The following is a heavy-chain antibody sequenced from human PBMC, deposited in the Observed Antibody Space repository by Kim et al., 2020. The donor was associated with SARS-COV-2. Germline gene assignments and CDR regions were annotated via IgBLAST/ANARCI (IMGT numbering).Heavy chain of an antibody. Sequence: GESLKISCKGSGYSFTSYWIGWVRQMPGKGLEWMGIIYPGDSDTRYSPSFQGQVTISADKSISTAYLQWSSLKASDTAMYYCARRVVSYYGSGSYTVWFDPWGQGTLVTVSS. CDR2: IYPGDSDT. J-gene: IGHJ5*02. D-gene: IGHD3-10*01. CDR3: ARRVVSYYGSGSYTVWFDP. CDR1: GYSFTSYW. V-gene: IGHV5-51*01.